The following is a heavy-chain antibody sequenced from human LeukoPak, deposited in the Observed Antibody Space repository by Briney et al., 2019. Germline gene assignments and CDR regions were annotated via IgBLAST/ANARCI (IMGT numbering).Heavy chain of an antibody. CDR2: IYHSGST. Sequence: SQTLSLTCTVSGGSISSGGYYWSWVRQPPGKGLEWIGEIYHSGSTNYNPSLKGRVTISVDKSKNQFSLKLSSVTAADTAVYYCARVDTAMVNDYWGQGTLVTVSS. CDR3: ARVDTAMVNDY. D-gene: IGHD5-18*01. J-gene: IGHJ4*02. V-gene: IGHV4-30-2*01. CDR1: GGSISSGGYY.